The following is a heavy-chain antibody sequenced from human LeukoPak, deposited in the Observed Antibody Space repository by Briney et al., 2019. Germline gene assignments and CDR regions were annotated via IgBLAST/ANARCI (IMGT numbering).Heavy chain of an antibody. V-gene: IGHV5-51*01. D-gene: IGHD6-19*01. Sequence: GESLKISYKGSGYSFTSYWIGWVRQMPGKGLEWMGIIYPGDSDTRYSPSFQGQVTISADKSISTAYLQWSSLKASDTAMYYCARDGYSSGFAFDIWGQGTMVTVSS. J-gene: IGHJ3*02. CDR2: IYPGDSDT. CDR1: GYSFTSYW. CDR3: ARDGYSSGFAFDI.